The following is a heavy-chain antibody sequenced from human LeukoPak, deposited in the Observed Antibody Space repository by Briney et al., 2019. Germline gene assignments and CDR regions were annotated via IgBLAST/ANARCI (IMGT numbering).Heavy chain of an antibody. V-gene: IGHV4-61*01. CDR3: AKVSNGWPYFFDS. D-gene: IGHD6-19*01. CDR1: GGSVSSISYY. J-gene: IGHJ4*02. CDR2: IYQNGRT. Sequence: PSETLSLTCTVSGGSVSSISYYWTWIRQSPGKGLEWIGHIYQNGRTNYFPSLETRLTISLDTSKNQFSLKLSSVTAADTAVYSCAKVSNGWPYFFDSWGQGVQVTVSS.